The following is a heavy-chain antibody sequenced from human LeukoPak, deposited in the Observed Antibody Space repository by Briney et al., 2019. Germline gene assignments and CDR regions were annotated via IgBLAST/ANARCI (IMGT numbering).Heavy chain of an antibody. Sequence: PSETLSLTCTVSGGSISSSSYYWSWIRQPAGKGLEWIGRIYTSGSTNYNPSLKSRVTMSVDTSKNQFSLKLSSVTAADTAVYYCASNRGDDSSGYSHNWGQGTLVTVSS. V-gene: IGHV4-61*02. CDR1: GGSISSSSYY. D-gene: IGHD3-22*01. CDR2: IYTSGST. CDR3: ASNRGDDSSGYSHN. J-gene: IGHJ4*02.